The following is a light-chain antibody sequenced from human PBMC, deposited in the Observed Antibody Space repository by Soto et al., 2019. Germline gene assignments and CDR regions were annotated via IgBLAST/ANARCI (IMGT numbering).Light chain of an antibody. V-gene: IGKV3-20*01. CDR2: GAS. J-gene: IGKJ1*01. CDR3: QQYDTSPWT. CDR1: QSVSSSY. Sequence: IMLKTSAGALSFSPRERAPIYCRSSQSVSSSYLAWYQQKPGQAPRLLIYGASSRATGIPDRFSGSGSGTDFTLTISRLEPEDFAVYFCQQYDTSPWTVGQGTKVDIK.